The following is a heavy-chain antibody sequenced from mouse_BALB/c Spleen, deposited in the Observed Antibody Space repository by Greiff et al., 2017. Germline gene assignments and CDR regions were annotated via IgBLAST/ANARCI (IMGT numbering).Heavy chain of an antibody. CDR1: GFTFSSYA. J-gene: IGHJ4*01. CDR3: AREDYDGAMDY. CDR2: ISSGGSYT. Sequence: VQLKESGGGLVKPGGSLKLSCAASGFTFSSYAMSWVRQSPEKRLEWVAEISSGGSYTYYPDTVTGRFTISRDNAKNTLYLEMSSLRSEDTAMYYCAREDYDGAMDYWGQGTSVTVSS. V-gene: IGHV5-9-4*01. D-gene: IGHD2-3*01.